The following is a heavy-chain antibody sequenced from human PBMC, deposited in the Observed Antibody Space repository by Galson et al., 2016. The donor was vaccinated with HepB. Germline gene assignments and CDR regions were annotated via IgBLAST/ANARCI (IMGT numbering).Heavy chain of an antibody. CDR2: ISSDGANK. CDR1: GFTFRTYA. V-gene: IGHV3-30*04. J-gene: IGHJ6*02. D-gene: IGHD3-3*01. Sequence: SLRLSCAASGFTFRTYALHWVRQAPGKGLEWVALISSDGANKYYADSVKGRLTISRDNSKNMLYLQMDSLRADDTAVYYCASYDFWYLTVGYYFGIDVWGQGTTVTVSS. CDR3: ASYDFWYLTVGYYFGIDV.